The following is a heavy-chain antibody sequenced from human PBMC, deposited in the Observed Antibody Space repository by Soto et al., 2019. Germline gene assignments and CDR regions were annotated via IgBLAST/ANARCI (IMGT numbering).Heavy chain of an antibody. V-gene: IGHV1-8*01. CDR3: ARAASMDV. J-gene: IGHJ6*03. CDR2: MNPNSGNT. Sequence: ASVKVSCKASGYTFTTYDINWVRQATGQGLEWMGWMNPNSGNTGYAQKFQGRVSMARDTSTNTAYIVLSSLTSEDTAVYYCARAASMDVWGKGTTVTVSS. CDR1: GYTFTTYD.